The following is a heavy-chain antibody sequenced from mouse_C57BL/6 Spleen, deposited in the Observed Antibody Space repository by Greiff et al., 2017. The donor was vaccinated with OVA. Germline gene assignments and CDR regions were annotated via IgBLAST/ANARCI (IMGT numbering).Heavy chain of an antibody. D-gene: IGHD1-1*01. V-gene: IGHV1-42*01. CDR2: INPSTGGT. CDR3: AKGFDYGSSYFDV. Sequence: VHVKQSGPELVKPGASVKISCKASGYSFTGYYMNWVKQSPEKSLEWIGEINPSTGGTTYNQKFKAKATLTVDKSSSTAYMQLKSLTSEDSAVYYCAKGFDYGSSYFDVWGTGTTVTVSS. CDR1: GYSFTGYY. J-gene: IGHJ1*03.